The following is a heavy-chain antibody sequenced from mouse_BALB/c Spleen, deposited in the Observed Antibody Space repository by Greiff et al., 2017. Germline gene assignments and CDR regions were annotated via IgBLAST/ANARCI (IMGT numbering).Heavy chain of an antibody. J-gene: IGHJ2*01. CDR3: ARGGVYYGSSTYYFDY. CDR2: INPNNGGT. CDR1: GYTFTDYN. Sequence: EVKLMESGPELVKPGASVKIPCKASGYTFTDYNMDWVKQSHGKSLEWIGDINPNNGGTIYNQKFKGKATLTVDKSSSTAYMELRSLTSEDTAVYYCARGGVYYGSSTYYFDYWGQGTTLTVSS. V-gene: IGHV1-18*01. D-gene: IGHD1-1*01.